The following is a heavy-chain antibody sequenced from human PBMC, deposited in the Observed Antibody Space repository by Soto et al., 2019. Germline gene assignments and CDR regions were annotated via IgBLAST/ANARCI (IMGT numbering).Heavy chain of an antibody. D-gene: IGHD2-15*01. J-gene: IGHJ4*02. CDR1: GYTFTTYD. Sequence: QVQLVQSGAEVKKPGASVKVSCKASGYTFTTYDMNWVRQATGQGLEWMGWMNPNSGDTGYVQKFQGRVTMTRDTSISTAYLELNSLRSYDTAVYYWARSGPWCGVYVDDWGQGTLVTVSS. V-gene: IGHV1-8*01. CDR3: ARSGPWCGVYVDD. CDR2: MNPNSGDT.